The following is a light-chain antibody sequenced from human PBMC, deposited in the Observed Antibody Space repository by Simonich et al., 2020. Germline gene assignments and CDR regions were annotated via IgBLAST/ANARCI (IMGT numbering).Light chain of an antibody. J-gene: IGKJ4*01. Sequence: AIRMTQSPSSLSASTGDRVTITCRASKGISSYLACYQQKPGKAPKLLIYAASTLQSEVPSRFSGSGSGTDFTLTISCLQSEDFATYYCQQYYSYPPLTFGGGTKVEIK. CDR1: KGISSY. CDR2: AAS. V-gene: IGKV1-8*01. CDR3: QQYYSYPPLT.